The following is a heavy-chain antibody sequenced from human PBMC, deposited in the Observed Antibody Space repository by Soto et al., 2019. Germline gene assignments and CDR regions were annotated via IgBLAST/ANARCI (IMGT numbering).Heavy chain of an antibody. J-gene: IGHJ5*02. Sequence: ASVKVSCKTSGYTFNTYGINWVRQAPGQGPELMGWISAYDGKTTYAEKFQGRVTMTTDTSTSTAYMELRSLRSDDTAIYYCARDPHEFWTSYWFDPWGQGTPVTVSS. V-gene: IGHV1-18*01. CDR3: ARDPHEFWTSYWFDP. CDR1: GYTFNTYG. D-gene: IGHD3-3*01. CDR2: ISAYDGKT.